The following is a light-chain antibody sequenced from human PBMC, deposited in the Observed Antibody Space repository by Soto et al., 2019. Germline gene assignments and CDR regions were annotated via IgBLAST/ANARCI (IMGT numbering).Light chain of an antibody. CDR3: QQSYSTPPIT. V-gene: IGKV1-39*01. Sequence: DIQMTQSPSSLSASVGDRVTITCRASQSISSYLNWYQQKPGKAPKLLIYAASSLQSGVPSRFSGSGSGTDFTLTISSLQPEEVATYYCQQSYSTPPITFGQGPRLEIK. CDR2: AAS. CDR1: QSISSY. J-gene: IGKJ5*01.